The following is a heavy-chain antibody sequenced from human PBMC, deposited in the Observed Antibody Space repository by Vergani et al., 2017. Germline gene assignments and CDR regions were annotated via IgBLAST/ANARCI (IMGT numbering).Heavy chain of an antibody. D-gene: IGHD2-2*02. J-gene: IGHJ3*02. CDR1: GFPLSSYA. CDR2: ITGSGGST. CDR3: AKDRYCSTTSCYTGTPHDACDI. Sequence: EVQLLESGGALVQPGGSLRLSCAASGFPLSSYAMSWVRQAPGKGLEWVAGITGSGGSTYYADSVKGRFTISRDNSKNTLYLQMNSLRAEDTALYYCAKDRYCSTTSCYTGTPHDACDIWGQGTMVTVSS. V-gene: IGHV3-23*01.